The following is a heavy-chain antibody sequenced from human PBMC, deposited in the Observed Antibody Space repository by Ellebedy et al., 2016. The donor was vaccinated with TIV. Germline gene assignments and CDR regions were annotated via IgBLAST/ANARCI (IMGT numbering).Heavy chain of an antibody. Sequence: MPGGSLRLSCTVSGGSVSSGSSYWSWIRPPLGKGLEWIGYIYYSGSTNYNPSLKSRVTISVDTSKNQFALKLSSVTAADTALYYCARYCSGVSCSLDYWGQGTLVTVSS. CDR3: ARYCSGVSCSLDY. D-gene: IGHD2-15*01. CDR1: GGSVSSGSSY. J-gene: IGHJ4*02. V-gene: IGHV4-61*01. CDR2: IYYSGST.